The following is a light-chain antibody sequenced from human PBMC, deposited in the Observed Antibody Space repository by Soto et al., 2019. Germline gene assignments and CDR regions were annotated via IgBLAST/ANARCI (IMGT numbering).Light chain of an antibody. CDR2: EVT. J-gene: IGLJ2*01. CDR1: SSDVGAYNY. CDR3: SSYTSKSSLI. Sequence: QSALTQPASVSGSPGQSITISCTGTSSDVGAYNYVSWYQHHPGKVPKLLIYEVTNRPSGVSDRFSGSKSGNTASLTISGLQAEDEADYYCSSYTSKSSLIFGGGTKVTVL. V-gene: IGLV2-14*01.